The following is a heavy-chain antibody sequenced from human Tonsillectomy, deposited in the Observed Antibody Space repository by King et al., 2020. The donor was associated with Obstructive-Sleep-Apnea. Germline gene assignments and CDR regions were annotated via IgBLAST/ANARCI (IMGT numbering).Heavy chain of an antibody. CDR3: ARAFSSSWSDFDY. CDR1: GFTFSSYA. J-gene: IGHJ4*02. V-gene: IGHV3-30-3*01. CDR2: ISYDGSNK. Sequence: VQLVESGGGVVQPGRSLRVSCAASGFTFSSYAMHWARQAPGKGLEWVAVISYDGSNKYYADSVRGRFTISRDNSKNTLYLQMNTLRVEDTAVYYCARAFSSSWSDFDYWGQGTLVTVSS. D-gene: IGHD6-13*01.